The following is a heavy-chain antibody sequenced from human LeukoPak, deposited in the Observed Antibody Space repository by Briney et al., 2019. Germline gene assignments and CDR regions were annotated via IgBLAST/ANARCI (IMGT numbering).Heavy chain of an antibody. CDR1: GFTFSSYA. J-gene: IGHJ4*02. V-gene: IGHV3-30*04. Sequence: GGSLRLSCAASGFTFSSYAMHWVRQAPGKGLEWVAVISYDGSNKYYADSVKGRFTISRDNSKNTLYLQMNSLRAEDTAVYYCARDRLKSGSYYFDYWGQGTLVTVSS. D-gene: IGHD1-26*01. CDR2: ISYDGSNK. CDR3: ARDRLKSGSYYFDY.